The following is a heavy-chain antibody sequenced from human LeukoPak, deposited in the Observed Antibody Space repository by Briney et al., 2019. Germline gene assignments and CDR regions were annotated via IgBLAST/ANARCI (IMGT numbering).Heavy chain of an antibody. CDR3: ARDQEQWLAPDY. Sequence: PSETMSLTCPLSAASPARGSTYCNWIRQPAGKGLEWIGRIYTSGSTSYNPSLRSRVTMSVDTSKSRFSLKLTSVTAADTAVYYCARDQEQWLAPDYWGQGTLVTVPS. D-gene: IGHD6-19*01. CDR1: AASPARGSTY. V-gene: IGHV4-4*07. J-gene: IGHJ4*02. CDR2: IYTSGST.